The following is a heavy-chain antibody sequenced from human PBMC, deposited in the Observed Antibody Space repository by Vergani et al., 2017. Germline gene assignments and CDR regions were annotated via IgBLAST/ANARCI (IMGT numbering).Heavy chain of an antibody. CDR1: GFTFSSYA. Sequence: QVQLVESGGGVVQPGRSLRLSCAASGFTFSSYAMHWVRQAPGKGLEWVAVISYDGSNKYYADSVKGRFTISRDKSKNTLYLQMNSLRAEDTAVYYCAREGPIDAFDIWGQGTMVTVSS. V-gene: IGHV3-30-3*01. CDR3: AREGPIDAFDI. J-gene: IGHJ3*02. CDR2: ISYDGSNK.